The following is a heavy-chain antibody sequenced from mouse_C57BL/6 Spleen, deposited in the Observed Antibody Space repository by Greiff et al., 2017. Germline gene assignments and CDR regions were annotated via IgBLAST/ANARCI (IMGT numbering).Heavy chain of an antibody. J-gene: IGHJ2*01. CDR2: ISSGSSTS. Sequence: EVKLVESGGGLVKPGGSLKLSCAASGFTFSDYGMHWVRQAPEKGLEWVAYISSGSSTSYYADTVKGRFTISRDNAKNTLFLQMTSLRSEDTAMYYCARSTTVVYCDYWGQGTTLTVSS. D-gene: IGHD1-1*01. V-gene: IGHV5-17*01. CDR3: ARSTTVVYCDY. CDR1: GFTFSDYG.